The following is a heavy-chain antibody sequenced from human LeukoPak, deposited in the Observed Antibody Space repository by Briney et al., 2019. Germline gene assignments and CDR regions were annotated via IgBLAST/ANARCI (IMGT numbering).Heavy chain of an antibody. V-gene: IGHV1-69*04. CDR1: GYSFTGHF. Sequence: ASVKVSCKASGYSFTGHFIDWVRQATGQGLEWMGRMIPILGKANYAQKFQGRVTITTDTSTSTAYMELSRLRSEDTAVYCCARERGITISGGAEMGNYYYYYMDVWGKGTTVTVSS. CDR3: ARERGITISGGAEMGNYYYYYMDV. D-gene: IGHD3-3*01. CDR2: MIPILGKA. J-gene: IGHJ6*03.